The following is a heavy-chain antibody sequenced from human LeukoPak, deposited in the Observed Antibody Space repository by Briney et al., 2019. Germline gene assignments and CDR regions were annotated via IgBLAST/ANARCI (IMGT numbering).Heavy chain of an antibody. V-gene: IGHV1-24*01. CDR2: FDPEDGET. J-gene: IGHJ4*02. D-gene: IGHD2-15*01. Sequence: ASVKVSCKVSGYTLTELSMHWVRQAPGKGLEWMGGFDPEDGETIYAQKFQGRVTITADKSTSTAYMELSSLRSEDTAVYYCAREEDGLDYWGQGTLVTVSS. CDR3: AREEDGLDY. CDR1: GYTLTELS.